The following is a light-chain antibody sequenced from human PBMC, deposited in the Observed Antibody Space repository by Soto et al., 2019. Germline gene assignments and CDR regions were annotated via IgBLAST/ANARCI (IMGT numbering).Light chain of an antibody. V-gene: IGKV3-15*01. J-gene: IGKJ1*01. CDR1: LYISNK. Sequence: EIVMTQSPATLSMSRGERATLSCRGSLYISNKVAWYQQKPGQAPRLLIYGASTRATGVPARFSGSGSETEFTLTISSLQAEDSAVYFCQQYNNWPTWTFGQGTKVDI. CDR3: QQYNNWPTWT. CDR2: GAS.